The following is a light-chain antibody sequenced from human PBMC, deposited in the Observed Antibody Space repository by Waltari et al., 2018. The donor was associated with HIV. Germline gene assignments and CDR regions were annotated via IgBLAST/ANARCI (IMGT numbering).Light chain of an antibody. V-gene: IGLV1-51*01. CDR3: GTWDRSLSGWT. J-gene: IGLJ3*02. Sequence: QSVLTQPPSVSAAPGPKVTISCSGTSTTIGTPFVSCYQQVQGVAPKLLIYDKNKRASGIPDRFSGSRSGTSATLGITGLQTEDEADYYCGTWDRSLSGWTFGGGTSLTVL. CDR2: DKN. CDR1: STTIGTPF.